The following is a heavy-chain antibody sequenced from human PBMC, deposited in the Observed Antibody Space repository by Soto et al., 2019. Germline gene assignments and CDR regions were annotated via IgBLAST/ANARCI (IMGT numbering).Heavy chain of an antibody. D-gene: IGHD3-10*01. J-gene: IGHJ6*02. V-gene: IGHV4-59*13. CDR3: ARVMVRGASYYYFSMDV. CDR2: IYYSGST. CDR1: GGSISSYY. Sequence: PSETLSLTCTVSGGSISSYYWSWIRQPPGKGLGWIGYIYYSGSTNYNPSLKSRVTISVDTSKNQFSLKLNSVTAADTAVYYCARVMVRGASYYYFSMDVWGQGTKVTVSS.